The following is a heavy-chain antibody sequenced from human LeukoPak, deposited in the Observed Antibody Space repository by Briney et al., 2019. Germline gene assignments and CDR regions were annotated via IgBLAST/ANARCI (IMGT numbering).Heavy chain of an antibody. J-gene: IGHJ4*02. D-gene: IGHD3-22*01. CDR3: VRLWDSSGFFGY. CDR1: GFTFSSCW. V-gene: IGHV3-7*01. Sequence: GGSLRLSCVASGFTFSSCWMSWVRQAPGKGLEWVANIQKDGSEKHYVASVEGRFTISRDNAENSLFLQLNSLRVGDTAVYYCVRLWDSSGFFGYWGQGALVTVSS. CDR2: IQKDGSEK.